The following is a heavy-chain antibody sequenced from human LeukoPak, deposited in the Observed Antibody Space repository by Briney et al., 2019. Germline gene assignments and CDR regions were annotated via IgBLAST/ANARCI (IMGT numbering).Heavy chain of an antibody. D-gene: IGHD3-22*01. Sequence: GGSLRLSCAASGFTFSSYAMSWVRQAPGKGLEWASTIRGIGGSTYYAESVKGRFTISRDNSKNTLYLQMNSLRAEDTAVYSCAKEGRGAMIVVVITTSFQNWGQGTLVSVSS. CDR3: AKEGRGAMIVVVITTSFQN. J-gene: IGHJ1*01. CDR1: GFTFSSYA. CDR2: IRGIGGST. V-gene: IGHV3-23*01.